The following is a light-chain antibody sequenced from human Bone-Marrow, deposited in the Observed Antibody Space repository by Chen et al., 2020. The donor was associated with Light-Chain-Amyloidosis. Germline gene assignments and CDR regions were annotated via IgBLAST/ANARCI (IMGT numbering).Light chain of an antibody. CDR1: QSIFYSSTNKNY. Sequence: DIVLTQSPDSLAVSLGERAIINCKSSQSIFYSSTNKNYLAWYQQKAGQPPKLLISWTSTRQSGGPDRFRGSGSGTDFTLTISGLQAGDGAVYGWQEYVAPPLTFGGGTKVEIK. V-gene: IGKV4-1*01. J-gene: IGKJ4*01. CDR3: QEYVAPPLT. CDR2: WTS.